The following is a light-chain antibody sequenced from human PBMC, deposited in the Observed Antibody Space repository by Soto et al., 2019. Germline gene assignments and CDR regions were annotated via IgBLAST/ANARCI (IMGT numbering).Light chain of an antibody. V-gene: IGKV3-11*01. CDR3: QHRSK. J-gene: IGKJ2*01. Sequence: EIVLTQSPATLSLSPGERVTLSCRASQSASNFLAWYQQRPGQAPRLLIYDASNRATDIPARFSGSGSGTDFTLTIISREPEDFAVYFCQHRSKFGQGAKVEIK. CDR2: DAS. CDR1: QSASNF.